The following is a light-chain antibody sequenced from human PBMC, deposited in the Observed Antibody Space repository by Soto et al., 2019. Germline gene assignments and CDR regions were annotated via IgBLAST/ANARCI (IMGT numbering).Light chain of an antibody. V-gene: IGLV2-14*01. CDR3: SSYTSSSTLV. CDR1: SSDVGGYNY. Sequence: QSVLTQPASVSGSPEQSITMSCTGTSSDVGGYNYVSWYQQHPGKAPKLMIYVVSNRPSGVSNRFSGSKSGNTASLTISGLQAEDEADYYCSSYTSSSTLVFGTGTKVTVL. CDR2: VVS. J-gene: IGLJ1*01.